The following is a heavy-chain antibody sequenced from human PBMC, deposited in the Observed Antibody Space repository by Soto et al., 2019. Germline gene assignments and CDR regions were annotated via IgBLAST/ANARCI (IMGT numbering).Heavy chain of an antibody. J-gene: IGHJ2*01. V-gene: IGHV3-30*18. CDR2: VSYEGSVQ. CDR3: AKEISPKAGKWYFDL. Sequence: QVQLVESGGGVVRPGGSLRLSCAASGFSFNNYGMHWVRQAPGKGLEWVAVVSYEGSVQYYTDSAKGRFTISRDNSKNTLYLQMNSLRDDDTAVYHCAKEISPKAGKWYFDLWGRGTLVTVSS. CDR1: GFSFNNYG. D-gene: IGHD6-19*01.